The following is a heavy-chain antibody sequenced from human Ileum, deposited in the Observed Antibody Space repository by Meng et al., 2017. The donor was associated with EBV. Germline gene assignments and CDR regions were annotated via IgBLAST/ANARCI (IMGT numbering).Heavy chain of an antibody. CDR3: ARGQKGYFDL. CDR2: IYNSGST. V-gene: IGHV4-30-4*01. CDR1: GGSISSSNYY. Sequence: VQLKESGPGLVQPSQTLSLTCTVSGGSISSSNYYWSWIRQPPGKGLEWSGHIYNSGSTYYNPSLKSRITISVDTSKNQFSLKLSSVTAADTAVYYCARGQKGYFDLWGRGTLVTVSS. J-gene: IGHJ2*01.